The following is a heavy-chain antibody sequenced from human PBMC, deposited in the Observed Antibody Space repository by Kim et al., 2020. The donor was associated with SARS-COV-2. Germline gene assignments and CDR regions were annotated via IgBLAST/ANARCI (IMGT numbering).Heavy chain of an antibody. Sequence: ASVKVSCKASGDTFSGFYMHWVRQAPGQGLEWMGWINPNSGATNYAQKFQDRITLTRDTSISTGYMELNRLTSDDTAVYYCARDQGGLDVWGQGTTGTVS. V-gene: IGHV1-2*02. CDR3: ARDQGGLDV. CDR1: GDTFSGFY. CDR2: INPNSGAT. J-gene: IGHJ6*02.